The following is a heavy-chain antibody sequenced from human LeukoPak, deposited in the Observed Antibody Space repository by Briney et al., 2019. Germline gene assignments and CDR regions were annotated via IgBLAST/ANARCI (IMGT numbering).Heavy chain of an antibody. J-gene: IGHJ3*02. Sequence: GGSLRLSCAASGFTFSGYAMSWVRQAPGKGLEWVSAISGSGGSTYYADSVKGRFTISRDNSKNTLYLQMNSLRAEDTAVYYCARDLGVGYCSGGRCWTDAFDIWGQGTMVTVSS. CDR3: ARDLGVGYCSGGRCWTDAFDI. V-gene: IGHV3-23*01. CDR2: ISGSGGST. CDR1: GFTFSGYA. D-gene: IGHD2-15*01.